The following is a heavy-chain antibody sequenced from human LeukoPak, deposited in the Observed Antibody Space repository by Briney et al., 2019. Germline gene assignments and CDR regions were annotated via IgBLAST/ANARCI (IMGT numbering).Heavy chain of an antibody. D-gene: IGHD5-18*01. V-gene: IGHV4-39*07. CDR3: ARTDTAMGYYYMDV. CDR1: GGSISSSSYY. J-gene: IGHJ6*03. Sequence: PSETLSLTCTVSGGSISSSSYYWGWIRQPPGKGLEWIGSIYYSGSTYYNPSLKSRVTISVDTSKNQFSLKLSSVTAADTAVYYCARTDTAMGYYYMDVWGKGTTVTVSS. CDR2: IYYSGST.